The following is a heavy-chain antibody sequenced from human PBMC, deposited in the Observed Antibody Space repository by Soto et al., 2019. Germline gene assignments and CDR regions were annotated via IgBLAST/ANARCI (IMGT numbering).Heavy chain of an antibody. CDR1: GFTFGDYA. D-gene: IGHD3-10*01. J-gene: IGHJ4*02. Sequence: PGGSLRLSCTASGFTFGDYAMSWVRQAPGKGLEWVGFIRSKAYGGTTEYAASVKGRFTISRDDSKSIAYLQMNSLKTEDTAVYYCTTFGGYFDYWGQGTLVTVSS. V-gene: IGHV3-49*04. CDR2: IRSKAYGGTT. CDR3: TTFGGYFDY.